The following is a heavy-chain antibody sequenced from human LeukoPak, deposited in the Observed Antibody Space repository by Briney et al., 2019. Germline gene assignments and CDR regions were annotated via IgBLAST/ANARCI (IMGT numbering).Heavy chain of an antibody. Sequence: GGSLRLSCAASGFTFTYHSMNWVRQAPGKGLEWVSSISISSSYIYYADSVKGRFTISRDNAKNSLYLQMNSLTAEDTAVYYCAKVEWPDAFSIWGQGTMVTVSS. D-gene: IGHD3-3*01. CDR2: ISISSSYI. V-gene: IGHV3-21*01. CDR3: AKVEWPDAFSI. CDR1: GFTFTYHS. J-gene: IGHJ3*02.